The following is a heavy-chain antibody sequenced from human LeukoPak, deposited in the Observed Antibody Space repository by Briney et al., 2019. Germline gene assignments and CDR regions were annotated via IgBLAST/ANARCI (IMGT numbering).Heavy chain of an antibody. CDR3: ANVPRSTVSY. J-gene: IGHJ4*02. CDR2: LNEDGTVK. V-gene: IGHV3-7*01. D-gene: IGHD2-15*01. CDR1: GFSFTTNW. Sequence: PGGSLRLSCAASGFSFTTNWMHWVRQTPGKRLEWVAELNEDGTVKYYVDSVKRRFTISRDNAKNSLYLQMNRLRAEDTGVYFCANVPRSTVSYWGRGTLVTVSS.